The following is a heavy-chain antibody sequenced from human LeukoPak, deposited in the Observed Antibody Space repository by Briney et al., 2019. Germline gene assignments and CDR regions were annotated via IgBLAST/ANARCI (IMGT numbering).Heavy chain of an antibody. CDR2: IIPIFGTA. CDR1: GGTFSSYA. CDR3: ARDPEPPSYCSSTCCAGAWPTHHY. Sequence: GSSXXVSCKASGGTFSSYAISWVRQAPGQGLEWMGGIIPIFGTANYAQKFQGRVTITADESTSTAYMELSSLRSEDTAVYYCARDPEPPSYCSSTCCAGAWPTHHYWGQGTLVTVSS. D-gene: IGHD2-2*01. J-gene: IGHJ4*02. V-gene: IGHV1-69*01.